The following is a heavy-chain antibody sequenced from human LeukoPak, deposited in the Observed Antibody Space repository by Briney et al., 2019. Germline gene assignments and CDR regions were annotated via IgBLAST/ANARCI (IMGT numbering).Heavy chain of an antibody. CDR3: ARQMGGFLGELSFDY. CDR1: GGSISSSSYY. CDR2: IYYSGST. Sequence: SETLSLTCTVSGGSISSSSYYWGWIRQPPGKGLEWIGSIYYSGSTYYNPSLKSQVTISVDTSKNQFSLKLSSVTAADTAVYYCARQMGGFLGELSFDYWGQGTQVTVSS. V-gene: IGHV4-39*01. J-gene: IGHJ4*02. D-gene: IGHD3-16*02.